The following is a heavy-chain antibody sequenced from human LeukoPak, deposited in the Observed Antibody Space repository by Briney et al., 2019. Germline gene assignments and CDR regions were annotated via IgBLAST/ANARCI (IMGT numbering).Heavy chain of an antibody. Sequence: GGSLRLSCAASGFTFSSYSMKWVRQAPGKGMECVSFISSSSSYIYYADSVKGRFTISRDNAKNSLYLQMNSLRAEDTAVYYCANDGSGDYWGQGTLVTVSS. D-gene: IGHD5-24*01. CDR3: ANDGSGDY. CDR1: GFTFSSYS. J-gene: IGHJ4*02. V-gene: IGHV3-21*01. CDR2: ISSSSSYI.